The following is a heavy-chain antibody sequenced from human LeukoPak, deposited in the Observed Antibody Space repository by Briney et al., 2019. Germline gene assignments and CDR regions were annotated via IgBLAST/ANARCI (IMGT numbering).Heavy chain of an antibody. CDR1: GGSISSGGYY. V-gene: IGHV4-31*03. J-gene: IGHJ4*02. D-gene: IGHD3-3*01. Sequence: SQTLSLTCTVSGGSISSGGYYWSWIRQHPGKALEWIGYIYYSGSTYYNPSLKSRVTISVDTSKNQFSLKLSSVTAADTAVYYCARVNDFWSGPRAYYFGYWGQGTLVTVSS. CDR2: IYYSGST. CDR3: ARVNDFWSGPRAYYFGY.